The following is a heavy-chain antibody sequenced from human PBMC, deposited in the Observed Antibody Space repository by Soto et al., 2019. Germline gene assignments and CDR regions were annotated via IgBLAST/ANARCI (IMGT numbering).Heavy chain of an antibody. V-gene: IGHV5-51*01. CDR3: ARCSGTYSIYYYFGMDV. CDR1: GYSFTNYW. D-gene: IGHD1-26*01. Sequence: PGEALKMSCKGSGYSFTNYWIGWVRQMPGKGLEWMGIIYPGDSDARYSPSFQGQVTISADKSISTAYLQWSSVKASDTAIYYCARCSGTYSIYYYFGMDVWGQGTTVTVSS. J-gene: IGHJ6*02. CDR2: IYPGDSDA.